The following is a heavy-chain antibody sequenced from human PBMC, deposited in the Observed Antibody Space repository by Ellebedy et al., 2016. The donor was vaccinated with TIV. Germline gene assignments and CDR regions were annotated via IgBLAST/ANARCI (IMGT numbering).Heavy chain of an antibody. CDR2: IKSKTDGGTT. V-gene: IGHV3-15*07. CDR3: TTGDFWTGSDY. J-gene: IGHJ4*02. CDR1: GFTFSNAW. D-gene: IGHD3/OR15-3a*01. Sequence: PGGSLRLSCAASGFTFSNAWMNWVRQAPGKGLEWVGHIKSKTDGGTTDDAAPVKGRFTISRDDSKNTLYLQMNSLKPEDTAVYYCTTGDFWTGSDYWGQGTLVTVSS.